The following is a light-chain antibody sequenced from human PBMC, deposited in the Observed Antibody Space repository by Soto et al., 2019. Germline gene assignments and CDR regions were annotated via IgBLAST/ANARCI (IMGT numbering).Light chain of an antibody. CDR2: AAS. CDR1: QRISSY. J-gene: IGKJ2*01. V-gene: IGKV1-39*01. Sequence: IQMTQSPSSLSASVGDRVTITCRASQRISSYLNWYQQKPGKAPKLLIYAASNLQSGVPSRFSGSGSGTDFTLTISSLQPEDFATYYCQQSYSIFRTFGQGTKLEIK. CDR3: QQSYSIFRT.